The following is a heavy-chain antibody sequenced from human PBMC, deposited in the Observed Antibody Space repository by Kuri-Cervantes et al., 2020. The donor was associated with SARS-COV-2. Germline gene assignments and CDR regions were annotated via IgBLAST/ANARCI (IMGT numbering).Heavy chain of an antibody. D-gene: IGHD1-26*01. J-gene: IGHJ3*01. V-gene: IGHV5-51*01. CDR3: ARTRGSYYSDAFDL. CDR2: IYPTNTDT. Sequence: KVSCKGSGFRFTTYGSVCVRQMPGKGLEWRAIIYPTNTDTRYSAYVQVQVTISADKSISTAYLQWRSLKASDIAMYYCARTRGSYYSDAFDLWGQGTMVTVSS. CDR1: GFRFTTYG.